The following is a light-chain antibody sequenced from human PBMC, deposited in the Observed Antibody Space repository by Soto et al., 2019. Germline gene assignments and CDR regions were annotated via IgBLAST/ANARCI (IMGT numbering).Light chain of an antibody. V-gene: IGKV3-20*01. CDR3: QQYGTSPYP. CDR1: QSVSSTY. CDR2: GAS. J-gene: IGKJ2*01. Sequence: EMVLTQSPGTLSLSPGERATLSCRSSQSVSSTYFAWYQRKPGQAPRILIYGASSRATGIPDRFSGGGSGTDFTLTISRLEPEDFAMYYCQQYGTSPYPFGQGTRLEIK.